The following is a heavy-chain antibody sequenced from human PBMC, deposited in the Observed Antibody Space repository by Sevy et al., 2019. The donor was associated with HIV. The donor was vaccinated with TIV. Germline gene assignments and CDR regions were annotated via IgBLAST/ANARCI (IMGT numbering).Heavy chain of an antibody. CDR1: GFTFSDYY. J-gene: IGHJ4*02. Sequence: GGSLRLSCAASGFTFSDYYMSWIRQAPGKGLEWVSYISSSGSTIYYADSVKGRFTISGDNAKNSLYLQMNSLRAEDTAVYYCARIYYGSGSYRGYFDYWGQGTLVTVSS. CDR2: ISSSGSTI. V-gene: IGHV3-11*01. D-gene: IGHD3-10*01. CDR3: ARIYYGSGSYRGYFDY.